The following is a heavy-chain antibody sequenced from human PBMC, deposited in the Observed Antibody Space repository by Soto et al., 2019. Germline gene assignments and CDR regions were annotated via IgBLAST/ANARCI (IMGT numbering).Heavy chain of an antibody. CDR1: GYSIASGYY. Sequence: SETLSLTCAVSGYSIASGYYWAWIRQSPGKGLEWIGSIYHAGSVYYNPSLNGRVALSMDTSKNHFSLKLTSVTAADTAVYYCARSFDYYGMDVWGQGTTVTVSS. CDR3: ARSFDYYGMDV. J-gene: IGHJ6*02. CDR2: IYHAGSV. V-gene: IGHV4-38-2*01.